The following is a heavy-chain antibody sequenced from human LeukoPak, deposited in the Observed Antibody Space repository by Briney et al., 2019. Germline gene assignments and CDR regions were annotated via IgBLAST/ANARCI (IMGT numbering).Heavy chain of an antibody. CDR3: ARQQYSLYYYDY. Sequence: GESLKISCKGFGYSFTNNWIAWVRQMPGKGLEWMGIIYPADSDARYSPSFQGQVTISADKSISTTYLQWSSLKASDTAIYYCARQQYSLYYYDYWGQGTLVTVYS. D-gene: IGHD5-18*01. CDR2: IYPADSDA. V-gene: IGHV5-51*01. CDR1: GYSFTNNW. J-gene: IGHJ4*02.